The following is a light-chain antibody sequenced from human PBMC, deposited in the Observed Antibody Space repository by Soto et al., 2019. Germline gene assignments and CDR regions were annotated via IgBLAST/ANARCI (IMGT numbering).Light chain of an antibody. CDR1: KSVSNN. Sequence: IVVTQSPATLSVSPGERATLSCRVIKSVSNNVAWYQHKPGQTPRVIIYDASTRAAGIPARFSGSGYGTYFTLTISSLQSEDFAVYYCQQYNIWRSITFGQGTRLEIK. V-gene: IGKV3-15*01. CDR3: QQYNIWRSIT. CDR2: DAS. J-gene: IGKJ5*01.